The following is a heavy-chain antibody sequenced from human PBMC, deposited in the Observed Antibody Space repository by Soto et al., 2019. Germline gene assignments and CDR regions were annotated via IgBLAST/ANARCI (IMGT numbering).Heavy chain of an antibody. Sequence: QVQLQQWGAGLLKPSETLSLNCAVTGGSLSGYYWSWIRQPPGKGLEWIGEVKDGGHANYSPSLRGRVTISSDTSNYQFLLRLHSVTAADTGVYYCARGQEGVVATHWDQGSLVTVSS. V-gene: IGHV4-34*01. CDR2: VKDGGHA. J-gene: IGHJ4*02. CDR3: ARGQEGVVATH. D-gene: IGHD5-12*01. CDR1: GGSLSGYY.